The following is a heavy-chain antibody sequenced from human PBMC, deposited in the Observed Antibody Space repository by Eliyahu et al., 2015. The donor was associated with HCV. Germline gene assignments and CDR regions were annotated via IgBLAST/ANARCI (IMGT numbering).Heavy chain of an antibody. V-gene: IGHV3-23*01. D-gene: IGHD3-10*01. Sequence: GLEWVAGITDSGEGWYADSVRGRFTISRDNSKNILYLQMDSLRAEDTAVYYCAKEVKTETYGSFSVHPYFEYWGQGTLVSVSS. J-gene: IGHJ4*02. CDR2: ITDSGEG. CDR3: AKEVKTETYGSFSVHPYFEY.